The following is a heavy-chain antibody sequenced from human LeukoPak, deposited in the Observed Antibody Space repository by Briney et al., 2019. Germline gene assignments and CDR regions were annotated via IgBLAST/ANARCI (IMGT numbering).Heavy chain of an antibody. CDR2: ISGSGGST. V-gene: IGHV3-23*01. CDR1: GFTFSSYA. Sequence: GGSLRLSCAASGFTFSSYAMSWVRQAPGKGLEWVSAISGSGGSTYYADSVKGRFTISRDNSKNALYLQMNSLRAEGTAVYYCAKVRDRQQLLYFDYWGQGTLVTVSS. J-gene: IGHJ4*02. D-gene: IGHD6-13*01. CDR3: AKVRDRQQLLYFDY.